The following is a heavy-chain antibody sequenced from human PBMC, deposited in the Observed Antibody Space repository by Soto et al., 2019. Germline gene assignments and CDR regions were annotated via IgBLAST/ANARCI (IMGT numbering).Heavy chain of an antibody. CDR3: AKDRWDYDYFDF. V-gene: IGHV3-23*01. D-gene: IGHD4-17*01. Sequence: PGVSLRLSCAASGFTFSSCAMNSVRHAPGKGLEWVSTISGSGESTYYADSVKGRFTISRDNSKSTLYLQMNSVRAEDTAVYYCAKDRWDYDYFDFWGQGTMVTVSS. CDR1: GFTFSSCA. J-gene: IGHJ4*02. CDR2: ISGSGEST.